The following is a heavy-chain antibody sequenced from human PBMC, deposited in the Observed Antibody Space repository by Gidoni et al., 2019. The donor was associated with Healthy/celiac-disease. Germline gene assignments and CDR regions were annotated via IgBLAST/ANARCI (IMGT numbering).Heavy chain of an antibody. J-gene: IGHJ6*02. CDR2: IIPIFGTA. Sequence: QVQLVQSGAEVKKPGSSVKVSCKASGGTFSSYAISWVRQAPGQGLEWMGGIIPIFGTANYAQKFQGRVTITADKSTSTAYMELSSLRSEDTAVYYCASTVGDNGYYYYGMDVWGQGTTVTVSS. CDR1: GGTFSSYA. D-gene: IGHD2-21*02. V-gene: IGHV1-69*06. CDR3: ASTVGDNGYYYYGMDV.